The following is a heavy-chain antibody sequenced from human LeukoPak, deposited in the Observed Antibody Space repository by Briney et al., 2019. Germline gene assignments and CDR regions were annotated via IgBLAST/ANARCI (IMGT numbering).Heavy chain of an antibody. CDR3: ARSPDSSGYCSYFDY. CDR1: GYTFTSYY. CDR2: INPRCGST. V-gene: IGHV1-46*01. D-gene: IGHD3-22*01. Sequence: GASVKVSCKASGYTFTSYYMHWLRQAPGQGLEWMGIINPRCGSTSYAQKFQGRVTMPRDTSTSTVYMALRSLRSEDPGVYYCARSPDSSGYCSYFDYWGQGTLVTVSS. J-gene: IGHJ4*02.